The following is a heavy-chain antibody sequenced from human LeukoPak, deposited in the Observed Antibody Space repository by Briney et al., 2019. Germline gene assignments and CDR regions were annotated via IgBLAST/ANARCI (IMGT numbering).Heavy chain of an antibody. J-gene: IGHJ4*02. V-gene: IGHV4-59*02. CDR3: ASRRFYESTSYYDY. CDR2: VYYTGST. Sequence: SETLSLTCTVSGGSVSGYYWSWIRQPPGKGLEWIGYVYYTGSTNYNPSLKSRVTISVDTSKNQFSLKLSSVTAADTAVYYRASRRFYESTSYYDYWGQGTLVTVSS. CDR1: GGSVSGYY. D-gene: IGHD3-22*01.